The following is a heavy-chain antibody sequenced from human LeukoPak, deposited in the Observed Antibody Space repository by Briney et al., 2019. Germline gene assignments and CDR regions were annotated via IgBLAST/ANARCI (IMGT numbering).Heavy chain of an antibody. CDR2: ISAYNGNT. D-gene: IGHD2-21*01. CDR3: AREAARGGHIVVVSGDY. CDR1: GYTFTSYG. V-gene: IGHV1-18*01. Sequence: ASVKVSCKASGYTFTSYGISWVRQAPGQGLEWMGWISAYNGNTNYAQKLQGRVTMTTDTSTSTAYMELRSLRSDDPAVYYCAREAARGGHIVVVSGDYWGQGTLVTVSS. J-gene: IGHJ4*02.